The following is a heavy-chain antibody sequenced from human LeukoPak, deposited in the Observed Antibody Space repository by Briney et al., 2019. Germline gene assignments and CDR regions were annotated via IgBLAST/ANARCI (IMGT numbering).Heavy chain of an antibody. D-gene: IGHD5-24*01. CDR2: IGTGGHT. V-gene: IGHV3-13*01. CDR1: GFIFSNYD. Sequence: GGSLRLSCSASGFIFSNYDMHWVRQEKGKGLEWVSSIGTGGHTYYAPSVKGRFTISRENAKNSLYLQMNSLGAGDTAIYYCTRGGLEAPCDVWGQGTMVAVSS. J-gene: IGHJ3*01. CDR3: TRGGLEAPCDV.